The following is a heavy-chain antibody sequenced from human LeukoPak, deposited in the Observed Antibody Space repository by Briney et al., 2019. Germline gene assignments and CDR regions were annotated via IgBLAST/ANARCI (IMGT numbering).Heavy chain of an antibody. D-gene: IGHD3-16*01. V-gene: IGHV1-18*01. Sequence: ASVKVSCKASGYTFTSYGISWVRQAPGQGLEWMGWSSAYNGNTNYAQKLQGRVTMTTDTSTSTAYMELRSLRSDDTAVYYCARDVEYDYVWGSYDYWGQGTLVTVSS. CDR3: ARDVEYDYVWGSYDY. CDR1: GYTFTSYG. J-gene: IGHJ4*02. CDR2: SSAYNGNT.